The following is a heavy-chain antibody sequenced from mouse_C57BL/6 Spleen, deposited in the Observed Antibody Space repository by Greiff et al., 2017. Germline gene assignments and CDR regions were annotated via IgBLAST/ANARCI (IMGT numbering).Heavy chain of an antibody. V-gene: IGHV1-15*01. CDR1: GYTFTDYE. CDR3: TGGSSGFDY. CDR2: IHPETGGT. D-gene: IGHD1-1*01. Sequence: VKLQESGAELVRPGASVTLSCKASGYTFTDYEMHWVKQTPVHGLEWIGAIHPETGGTAYNQKFKGKAILTADKSSSTAYMELRSLTSEDSAVYYCTGGSSGFDYWGQGTTLTVSS. J-gene: IGHJ2*01.